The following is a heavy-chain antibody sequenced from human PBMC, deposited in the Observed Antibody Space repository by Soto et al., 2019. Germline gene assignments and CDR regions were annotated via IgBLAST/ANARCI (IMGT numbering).Heavy chain of an antibody. Sequence: SVKVSCKASGGTFSSYAISWVRQAPGQGLEWMGGIIPIFGTANYAQKFQGRVTITADESTSTAYMELSSLRSEDTAVYYCAGGRGVRGWGGYRPHDAFDIWGQGTMVTVSS. V-gene: IGHV1-69*13. J-gene: IGHJ3*02. CDR2: IIPIFGTA. CDR3: AGGRGVRGWGGYRPHDAFDI. D-gene: IGHD3-16*02. CDR1: GGTFSSYA.